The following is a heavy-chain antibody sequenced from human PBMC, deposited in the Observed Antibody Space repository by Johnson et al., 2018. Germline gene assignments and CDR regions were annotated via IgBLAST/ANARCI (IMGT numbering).Heavy chain of an antibody. Sequence: EVQLVESGGGLVQPGGSLRLSCAASGFTFSSYWMSWVRQAPGKGLEWVANIKQDGSEKYYVDSVKGRFTISRDNAKNSLYLQRNSLRAEDTAVYYCARDSWQLAGYGMDVWGQGTTVTVSS. D-gene: IGHD6-6*01. CDR1: GFTFSSYW. CDR3: ARDSWQLAGYGMDV. CDR2: IKQDGSEK. V-gene: IGHV3-7*01. J-gene: IGHJ6*02.